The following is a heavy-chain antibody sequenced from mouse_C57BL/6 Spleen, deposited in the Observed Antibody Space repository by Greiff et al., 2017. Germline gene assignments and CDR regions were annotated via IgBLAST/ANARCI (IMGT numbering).Heavy chain of an antibody. CDR2: IYPGSGNT. J-gene: IGHJ1*03. CDR3: ARSRGDWYFDV. Sequence: QVQLQQSGPELVKPGASVKISCKASGYSFTSYYIHWVKQRPGQGLEWIGWIYPGSGNTKYNEKFKGKATLTADTSSSTAYMQLSSLTSEDSAVYYCARSRGDWYFDVWGTGTTVTVSS. V-gene: IGHV1-66*01. CDR1: GYSFTSYY.